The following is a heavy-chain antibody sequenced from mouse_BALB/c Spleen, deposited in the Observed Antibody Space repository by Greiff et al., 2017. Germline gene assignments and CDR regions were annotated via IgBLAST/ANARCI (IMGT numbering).Heavy chain of an antibody. CDR3: ARAICYDYDAFAY. CDR1: GFTFTDYY. CDR2: IRNKANGYTT. J-gene: IGHJ3*01. D-gene: IGHD2-4*01. Sequence: EVHLVESGGGLVQPGDSLSLSCATSGFTFTDYYMSWVRQPPGKALEWLGFIRNKANGYTTEYSASVKGRFTISRDNSQSILYLLMNTLRADDSATYYCARAICYDYDAFAYWGQGTLVTVSA. V-gene: IGHV7-3*02.